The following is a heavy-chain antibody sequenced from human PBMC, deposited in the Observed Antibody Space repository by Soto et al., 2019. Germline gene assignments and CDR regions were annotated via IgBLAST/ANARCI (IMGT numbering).Heavy chain of an antibody. D-gene: IGHD4-4*01. V-gene: IGHV1-18*04. J-gene: IGHJ4*02. CDR3: ARHAVAVTTGISGY. CDR2: ISVYNGNT. CDR1: GYTFTSYS. Sequence: ASVKVSCKASGYTFTSYSISWVRQAPGQGLEWMGWISVYNGNTKYAQDFQGRVTMTTDTSTSTAYMELRSLRSDDTAVYYCARHAVAVTTGISGYWGQGTLVTVSS.